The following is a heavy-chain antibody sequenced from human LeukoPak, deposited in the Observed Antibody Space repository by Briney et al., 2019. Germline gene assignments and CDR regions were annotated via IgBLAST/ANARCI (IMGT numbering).Heavy chain of an antibody. D-gene: IGHD1-26*01. CDR2: ISSSTSTI. Sequence: GGSLRLSCEASGFTFTSYGMNWVRQAPGKGLEWVSYISSSTSTIYYADSVKGRFTISRDNSKNTLYLQMDSLRADDTAVYYCARYSGSYYYPPAWDLWGQGTLVTVSS. V-gene: IGHV3-48*01. J-gene: IGHJ4*02. CDR3: ARYSGSYYYPPAWDL. CDR1: GFTFTSYG.